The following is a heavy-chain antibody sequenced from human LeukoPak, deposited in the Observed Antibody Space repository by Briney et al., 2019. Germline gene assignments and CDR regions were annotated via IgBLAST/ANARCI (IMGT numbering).Heavy chain of an antibody. V-gene: IGHV4-39*07. D-gene: IGHD6-13*01. Sequence: SETLSLTCSVSGASISYSGFFWGWIRQPPGKGLEWIGSIYYFGTTYYNPSLKTRVAMSVDMSKNGFSLKLTSVTAADTAVYYCARDHIAASSFDQWGPGTLVTVSS. CDR1: GASISYSGFF. CDR3: ARDHIAASSFDQ. J-gene: IGHJ4*02. CDR2: IYYFGTT.